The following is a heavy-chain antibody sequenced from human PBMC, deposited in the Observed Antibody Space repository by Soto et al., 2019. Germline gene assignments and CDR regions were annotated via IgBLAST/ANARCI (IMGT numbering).Heavy chain of an antibody. D-gene: IGHD4-4*01. CDR2: INYSGST. V-gene: IGHV4-59*01. J-gene: IGHJ6*03. CDR1: GGSISSYY. Sequence: SETLSLTCTVSGGSISSYYWSWIRQPPGKGLEWIGYINYSGSTNYNPYLKSRVTISVDTSKNPFSLKLSSVTAADTAVYYCARGGYYSNYLKPYYYYMDVWGKGTTVTVSS. CDR3: ARGGYYSNYLKPYYYYMDV.